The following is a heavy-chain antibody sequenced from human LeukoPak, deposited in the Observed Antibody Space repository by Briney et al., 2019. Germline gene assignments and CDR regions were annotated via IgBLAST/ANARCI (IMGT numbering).Heavy chain of an antibody. CDR1: GFTFSNYW. V-gene: IGHV3-7*01. J-gene: IGHJ4*02. Sequence: PGGSLRLSCAASGFTFSNYWMSWVRQPPGKGLEWVANIKHDGSEKYCVDSVEGRFTISRDNVKNSLHLQMNSLRAEDTAVYYCARLGTAEGALEDYWGQGTLVTVSS. D-gene: IGHD6-13*01. CDR3: ARLGTAEGALEDY. CDR2: IKHDGSEK.